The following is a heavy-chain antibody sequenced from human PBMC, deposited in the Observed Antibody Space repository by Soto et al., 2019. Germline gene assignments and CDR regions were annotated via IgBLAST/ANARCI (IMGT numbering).Heavy chain of an antibody. J-gene: IGHJ4*02. Sequence: QVQLQESGPGLVKPSQTLSLTCTVSGGSISSGDYYWSWIRQPPGKGLEWIGYIYYSGSTYYNPSLKRRVTISVDTSKNQFSLKLSSVTAADTAVYYCVMGDEFGEMGYFDYWGQGTLVTVSS. CDR3: VMGDEFGEMGYFDY. CDR1: GGSISSGDYY. D-gene: IGHD3-10*01. CDR2: IYYSGST. V-gene: IGHV4-30-4*01.